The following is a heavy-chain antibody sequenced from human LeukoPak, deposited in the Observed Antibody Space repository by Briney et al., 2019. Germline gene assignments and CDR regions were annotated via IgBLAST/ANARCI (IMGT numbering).Heavy chain of an antibody. CDR2: INHSGST. Sequence: SETLSLTCAVYSEPFSGYYWTWIRQPPGKGLEWIGEINHSGSTNYNPSLKSRVTISVDPSKKQFFLKLNSVTAADTAVYYCARKPIVSSSWYYFDYWGQGTLVTVSS. CDR3: ARKPIVSSSWYYFDY. CDR1: SEPFSGYY. D-gene: IGHD6-13*01. J-gene: IGHJ4*02. V-gene: IGHV4-34*01.